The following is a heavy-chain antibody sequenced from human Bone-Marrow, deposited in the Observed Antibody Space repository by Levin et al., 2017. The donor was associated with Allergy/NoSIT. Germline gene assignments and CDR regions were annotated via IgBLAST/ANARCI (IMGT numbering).Heavy chain of an antibody. CDR2: ISAGGGST. CDR3: AKDGAI. J-gene: IGHJ4*02. V-gene: IGHV3-23*01. D-gene: IGHD3-16*01. CDR1: GFTFSDYA. Sequence: QPGGSLRLSCAASGFTFSDYAMNWVRQAPGKGLEWVLGISAGGGSTDFADSAKGRFIISRDNSKNTLSLQMNSLRVEDTAVYYCAKDGAIWGPGTLVTVSS.